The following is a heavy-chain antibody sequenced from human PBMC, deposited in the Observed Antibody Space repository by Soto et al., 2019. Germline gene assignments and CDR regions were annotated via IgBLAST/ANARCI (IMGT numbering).Heavy chain of an antibody. CDR2: SSSSTGDI. V-gene: IGHV3-21*01. Sequence: VQLVESGGGLVKPGGSLRLSCTASGFTFHTYNMNWVRQAPGEGLEWVSSSSSSTGDIYYVDSLKGRFTVSRDNANSSLSLQLHNVRVEDTAVYFCVRSPEPYLSGAVDLGGQGTKVIVSS. J-gene: IGHJ3*01. CDR3: VRSPEPYLSGAVDL. CDR1: GFTFHTYN. D-gene: IGHD1-1*01.